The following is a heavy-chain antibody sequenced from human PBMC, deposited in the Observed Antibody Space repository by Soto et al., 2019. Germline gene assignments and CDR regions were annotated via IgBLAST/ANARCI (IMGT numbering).Heavy chain of an antibody. CDR3: AREATIVRGIINHIDY. V-gene: IGHV6-1*01. CDR2: TWYRSQWYA. D-gene: IGHD3-10*01. CDR1: GDSVSSDNAV. Sequence: SQTLSLTCGISGDSVSSDNAVWNGISHSPSRCLEWLGRTWYRSQWYADYAVSVRSRITINPDTSKNQFSLQLNSVTPEDTAVYYCAREATIVRGIINHIDYWGQGVLVTVSS. J-gene: IGHJ4*02.